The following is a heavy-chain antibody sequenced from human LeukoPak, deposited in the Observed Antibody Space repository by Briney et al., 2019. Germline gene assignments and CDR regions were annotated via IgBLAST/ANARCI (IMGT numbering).Heavy chain of an antibody. V-gene: IGHV1-69*13. J-gene: IGHJ4*02. CDR2: IIPIFGTA. D-gene: IGHD3-10*01. CDR3: ARGRKRITMVRERNYFDY. CDR1: GGTFSSYA. Sequence: ASVKVSCKASGGTFSSYAISWVRQAPGQGLEWMGGIIPIFGTANYAQKFQGRVTITADESTSTAYMELSSLRSEDTAVYYCARGRKRITMVRERNYFDYWGQGTLVTVSS.